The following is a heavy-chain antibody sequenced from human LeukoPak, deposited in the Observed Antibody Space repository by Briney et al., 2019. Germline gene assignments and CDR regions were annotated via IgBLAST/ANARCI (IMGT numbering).Heavy chain of an antibody. CDR1: GYTFTSYD. CDR2: MNPNSGNT. D-gene: IGHD3-9*01. J-gene: IGHJ4*02. V-gene: IGHV1-8*01. Sequence: GASVKVSCKASGYTFTSYDISWVRQATGQGLEWMGWMNPNSGNTGYAQKFQGRVTMTRNTSISTAYTELSSLRSEDTAVYYCARLDILTGYSSDYWGQGTLVTVSS. CDR3: ARLDILTGYSSDY.